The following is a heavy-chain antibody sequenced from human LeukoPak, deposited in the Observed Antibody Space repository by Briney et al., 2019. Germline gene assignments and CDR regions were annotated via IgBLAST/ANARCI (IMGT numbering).Heavy chain of an antibody. V-gene: IGHV1-18*01. D-gene: IGHD5-12*01. J-gene: IGHJ4*02. Sequence: ASVKVSCKASGYTFTSYGISWVRQAPGQGLEWMGWISAYNGSTNYAQKFQGRVTITTDESTSTAYMELSSLRSEDTAVYYCAIRWIVATRGFDYWGQGTLVTVSS. CDR2: ISAYNGST. CDR3: AIRWIVATRGFDY. CDR1: GYTFTSYG.